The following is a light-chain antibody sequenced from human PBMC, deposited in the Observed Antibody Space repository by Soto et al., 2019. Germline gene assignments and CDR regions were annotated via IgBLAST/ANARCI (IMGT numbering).Light chain of an antibody. CDR3: SSHSGSFNFYV. J-gene: IGLJ1*01. Sequence: HYVLTQPRSASGSPGQSVTISCTGTSNDVGGYDSVSWFQQRPGKVPKLLIYEVIKRPSGVPDRFSGSKSGNTASLTVSGLQAEDEADYYCSSHSGSFNFYVFGTGTKV. V-gene: IGLV2-8*01. CDR1: SNDVGGYDS. CDR2: EVI.